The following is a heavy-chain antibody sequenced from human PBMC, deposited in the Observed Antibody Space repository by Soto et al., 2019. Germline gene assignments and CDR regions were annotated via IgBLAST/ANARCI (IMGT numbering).Heavy chain of an antibody. CDR2: ISGDGRTA. V-gene: IGHV3-74*01. CDR1: GFSFSSHW. Sequence: EVQLVESGGGLVQPGGSLRLSCAASGFSFSSHWMNWVRQAPGKGLVWVSRISGDGRTASHADSVKGRFTISRDNSKNMLYLQMNSLRADDTAVYYCASSINWGQGTLVTVSS. CDR3: ASSIN. J-gene: IGHJ4*02.